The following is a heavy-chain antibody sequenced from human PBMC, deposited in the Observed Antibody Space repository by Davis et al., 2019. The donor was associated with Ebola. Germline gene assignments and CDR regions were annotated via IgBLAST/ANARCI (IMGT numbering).Heavy chain of an antibody. Sequence: ASVKVSCKASAYTFTAYYIHWVRQAPGQGLEWMGCINPNSGGTNYAQKFQGRVTMTRDTSISTAYMELSSLRSDDTAVYYCARDLEQRDGSSWSYYYYYMDVWGKGTTVTASS. J-gene: IGHJ6*03. V-gene: IGHV1-2*02. CDR1: AYTFTAYY. CDR2: INPNSGGT. D-gene: IGHD6-13*01. CDR3: ARDLEQRDGSSWSYYYYYMDV.